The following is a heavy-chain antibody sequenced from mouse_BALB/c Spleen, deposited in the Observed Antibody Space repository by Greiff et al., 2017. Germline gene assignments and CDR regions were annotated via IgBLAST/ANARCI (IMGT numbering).Heavy chain of an antibody. V-gene: IGHV1-20*02. J-gene: IGHJ4*01. CDR3: ARNYGSSYDYAMDY. CDR2: INPYNGDT. D-gene: IGHD1-1*01. CDR1: GYSFTGYF. Sequence: EVQLQESGPELVKPGASVKISCKASGYSFTGYFMNWVMQSHGKSLEWIGRINPYNGDTFYNQKFKGKATLTVDNSSSTAHMELRSLASEDSAVYYCARNYGSSYDYAMDYWGQGTSVTVSS.